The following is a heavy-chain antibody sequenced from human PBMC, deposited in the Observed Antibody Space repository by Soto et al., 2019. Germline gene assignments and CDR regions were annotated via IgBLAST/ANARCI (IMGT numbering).Heavy chain of an antibody. CDR3: ARAMVTIDY. D-gene: IGHD5-18*01. Sequence: SLTCTVSGGSISSSSYYWGWIRQPPGKGLEWIGSIYYSGSTYYNPSLKSRVTISVDKSKNQFSLKLNSVTAADTAVYFCARAMVTIDYWGQGTLVTVSS. J-gene: IGHJ4*02. CDR1: GGSISSSSYY. CDR2: IYYSGST. V-gene: IGHV4-39*07.